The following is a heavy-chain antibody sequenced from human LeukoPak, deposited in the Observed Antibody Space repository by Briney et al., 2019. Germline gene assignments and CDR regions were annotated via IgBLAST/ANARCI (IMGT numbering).Heavy chain of an antibody. D-gene: IGHD6-19*01. Sequence: PSETLSLTCAVYGGSFSGYYWSWIRQPPGKGLEWIGELNHSGSTNYTPSLTSRVTISVDTPTNQFSLKLSSVCAAETAVYYCGGGGYSRGGDADYWGEGALVTVS. CDR1: GGSFSGYY. J-gene: IGHJ4*02. CDR3: GGGGYSRGGDADY. V-gene: IGHV4-34*01. CDR2: LNHSGST.